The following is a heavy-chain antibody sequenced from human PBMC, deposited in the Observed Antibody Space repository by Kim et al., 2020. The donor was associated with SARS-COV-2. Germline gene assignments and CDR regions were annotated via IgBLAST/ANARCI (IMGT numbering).Heavy chain of an antibody. D-gene: IGHD6-13*01. Sequence: GGSLRLSCVGSGFDFNIAWMSWVRQAPGKGLEWVGRIKSKRGGGTTDYAAPVKGRFSIWRDDSENSVYLQMNSLEMEDTAQYYCAKVRDPDSWSLQFGGQGTLVTVSS. CDR2: IKSKRGGGTT. CDR3: AKVRDPDSWSLQF. J-gene: IGHJ4*02. V-gene: IGHV3-15*01. CDR1: GFDFNIAW.